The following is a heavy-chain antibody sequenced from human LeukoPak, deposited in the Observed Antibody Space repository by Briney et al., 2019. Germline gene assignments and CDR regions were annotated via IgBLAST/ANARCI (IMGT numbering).Heavy chain of an antibody. Sequence: SETLSLTCTVSGGSISISNYYWGWTRQPPGKGLEWFVSISYSGGTSCNPSLRSRVTISVDTSKNQFSLKLNSVTAADTAVYYCAREVEYYDSSGYRPHAFDIWGQGTVVTVSS. D-gene: IGHD3-22*01. V-gene: IGHV4-39*02. CDR3: AREVEYYDSSGYRPHAFDI. J-gene: IGHJ3*02. CDR1: GGSISISNYY. CDR2: ISYSGGT.